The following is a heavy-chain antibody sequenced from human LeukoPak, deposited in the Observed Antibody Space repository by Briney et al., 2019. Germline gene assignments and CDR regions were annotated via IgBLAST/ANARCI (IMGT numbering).Heavy chain of an antibody. V-gene: IGHV4-30-2*01. CDR2: IYHSGST. D-gene: IGHD6-13*01. J-gene: IGHJ4*02. CDR3: ARGIAAAGLDY. CDR1: GGSISSGGYS. Sequence: SETLSLTCTVSGGSISSGGYSWSWIRQPPGKGLEWIGYIYHSGSTYYNPSLKSRVTISVDRSKNQFSLKLSSVTAADTAVYYCARGIAAAGLDYWGQGTLVTVSS.